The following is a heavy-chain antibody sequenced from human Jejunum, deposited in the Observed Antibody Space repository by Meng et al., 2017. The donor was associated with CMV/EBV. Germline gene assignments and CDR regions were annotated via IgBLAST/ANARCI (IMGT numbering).Heavy chain of an antibody. J-gene: IGHJ6*02. CDR3: ARDNHPGNYYYYYGVDF. Sequence: FSLYGMHWVRRTPDRGLEWVASTSYNGSDENYADSVKGRFTIFRDNANNSLYLQMSSLRAEDTAVYYCARDNHPGNYYYYYGVDFWGQGTTVTVSS. V-gene: IGHV3-33*01. CDR2: TSYNGSDE. CDR1: FSLYG. D-gene: IGHD1-14*01.